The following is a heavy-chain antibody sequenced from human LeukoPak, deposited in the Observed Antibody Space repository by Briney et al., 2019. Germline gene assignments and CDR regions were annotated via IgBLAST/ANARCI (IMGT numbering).Heavy chain of an antibody. CDR2: IYHSGST. V-gene: IGHV4-38-2*01. CDR1: DYSISSGYY. D-gene: IGHD2-15*01. Sequence: PSETLSLTCAVSDYSISSGYYWGWIWQPPGKGLEWIGTIYHSGSTYYNPSLKSRVTISLDTSKNHFSLKLSSVTAADTAVYYCARVGYCSGGTCYAEYFHHWGQGTLVTVSP. CDR3: ARVGYCSGGTCYAEYFHH. J-gene: IGHJ1*01.